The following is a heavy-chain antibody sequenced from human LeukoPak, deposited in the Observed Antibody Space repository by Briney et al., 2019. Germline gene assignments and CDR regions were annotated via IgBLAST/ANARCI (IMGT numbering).Heavy chain of an antibody. D-gene: IGHD2-2*01. CDR1: GFTFSSYW. V-gene: IGHV3-74*01. Sequence: GGSLRLSCAASGFTFSSYWMNWVRQAPGKGLVWVSHINTDGRTTTYADSVKGRFSVSRDNTKNTLYLEINRLRAEDTAVYYCARDNAYMFDYWGQGTQVTVSS. J-gene: IGHJ4*02. CDR2: INTDGRTT. CDR3: ARDNAYMFDY.